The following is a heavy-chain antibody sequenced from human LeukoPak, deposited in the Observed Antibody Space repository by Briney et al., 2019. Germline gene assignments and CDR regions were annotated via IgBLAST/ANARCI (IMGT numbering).Heavy chain of an antibody. J-gene: IGHJ6*03. CDR1: GLTFSSYS. CDR2: ISSSSSTV. V-gene: IGHV3-48*01. Sequence: GRSLRLSCAASGLTFSSYSMNWVRQAPGKGLEWVSYISSSSSTVYYADSVKGRFTISRDNAKNSLYLQMNSLRAEDTAVYYCPRGRYYMDVWGKGTTVTVSS. CDR3: PRGRYYMDV.